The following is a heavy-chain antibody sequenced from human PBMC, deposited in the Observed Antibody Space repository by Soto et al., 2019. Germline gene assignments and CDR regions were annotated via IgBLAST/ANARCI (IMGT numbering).Heavy chain of an antibody. Sequence: QVQLVESGGGVVQPGRSLRLSCAASGFTFSSYGMHWVRQAPGKGLEWVAVISYDGSNKYYADSVKGRFTISRDNSKNTLYLQMNSLRAEDTAVYYCAKEGTGAQSIFDYWGQGTLVTXSS. CDR3: AKEGTGAQSIFDY. CDR2: ISYDGSNK. D-gene: IGHD7-27*01. J-gene: IGHJ4*02. CDR1: GFTFSSYG. V-gene: IGHV3-30*18.